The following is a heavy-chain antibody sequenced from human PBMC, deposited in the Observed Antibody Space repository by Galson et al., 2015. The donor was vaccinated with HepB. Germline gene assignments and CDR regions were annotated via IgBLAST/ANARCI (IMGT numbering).Heavy chain of an antibody. CDR2: VRSKANSYAT. V-gene: IGHV3-73*01. CDR3: TSLSLSYSSGPVDY. Sequence: SLRLSCAASGFTFSGSAMHWVRQASGKGLEWVGRVRSKANSYATAYAASVKGRFTISRDDSKNTAYLQMNSLKTEDTAVYYCTSLSLSYSSGPVDYWGQGTLVTVSS. J-gene: IGHJ4*02. CDR1: GFTFSGSA. D-gene: IGHD6-19*01.